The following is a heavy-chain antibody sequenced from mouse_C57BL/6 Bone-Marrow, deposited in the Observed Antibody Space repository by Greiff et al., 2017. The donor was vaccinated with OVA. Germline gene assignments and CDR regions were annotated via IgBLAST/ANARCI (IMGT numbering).Heavy chain of an antibody. J-gene: IGHJ3*01. V-gene: IGHV1-82*01. CDR1: GYAFSSSW. CDR3: AREAYGSSAAWFAY. Sequence: QVQLQQSGPELVKPGASVKISCKASGYAFSSSWRNWGKQRPGQGREGIGRIYPGRGGTNYNEKFKGKATLTADKSSSTAYMQLSSLTSEDSAVYFFAREAYGSSAAWFAYWGQGTLVTVSA. CDR2: IYPGRGGT. D-gene: IGHD1-1*01.